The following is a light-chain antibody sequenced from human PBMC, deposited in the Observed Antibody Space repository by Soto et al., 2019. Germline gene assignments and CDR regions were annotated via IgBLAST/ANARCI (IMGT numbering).Light chain of an antibody. CDR1: QSINNL. J-gene: IGKJ5*01. Sequence: DVQMTQSPSTLSASVGDRVTITCRASQSINNLLAWYQQKPGKAPKFLIYDVSTLESGVPSRFSGSGSGTEFTLTISSLQSEDFAVYYCQQYHSWPPITFGQGTRLEI. CDR2: DVS. CDR3: QQYHSWPPIT. V-gene: IGKV1-5*01.